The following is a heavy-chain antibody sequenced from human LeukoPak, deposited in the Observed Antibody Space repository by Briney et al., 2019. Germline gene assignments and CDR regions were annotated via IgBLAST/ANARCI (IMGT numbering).Heavy chain of an antibody. CDR1: GYTFTVYY. Sequence: ASVKVSCKASGYTFTVYYIHWVRQAPEQGLEWMGRINPNSGGANLAQKFQGRVTMTRDTSISTAYMELSRLRFDDTAVYYCARVVRDDTSGYYYWGQGALVTVSS. CDR3: ARVVRDDTSGYYY. D-gene: IGHD3-22*01. V-gene: IGHV1-2*06. J-gene: IGHJ4*02. CDR2: INPNSGGA.